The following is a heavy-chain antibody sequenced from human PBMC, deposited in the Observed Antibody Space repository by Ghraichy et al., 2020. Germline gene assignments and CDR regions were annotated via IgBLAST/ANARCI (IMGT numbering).Heavy chain of an antibody. D-gene: IGHD1-26*01. CDR2: INAGNGNT. CDR1: GYTFTSYA. CDR3: ARVGQVGARDYYGMDV. V-gene: IGHV1-3*01. Sequence: ASVKVSCKASGYTFTSYAMHWVRQAPGQRLEWMGWINAGNGNTKYSQKFQGRVTITRDTSASTAYMELSSLRSEDTAVYYCARVGQVGARDYYGMDVWGQGTTVTVSS. J-gene: IGHJ6*02.